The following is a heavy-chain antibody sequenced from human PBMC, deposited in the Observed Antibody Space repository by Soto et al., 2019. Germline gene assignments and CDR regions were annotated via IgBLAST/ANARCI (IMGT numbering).Heavy chain of an antibody. CDR3: AKDLAAAGAFDY. CDR2: ISYDGSNK. CDR1: GFTFSSYG. J-gene: IGHJ4*02. V-gene: IGHV3-30*18. Sequence: QVQLVESGGGVVQRGRSLRLSCAASGFTFSSYGMHWVRQAPGTGLEWVAVISYDGSNKYYADSEKGRFTISRDNSKNTLYLQMNSLRAEDTAVDYCAKDLAAAGAFDYWGQGTLVTVSS. D-gene: IGHD6-13*01.